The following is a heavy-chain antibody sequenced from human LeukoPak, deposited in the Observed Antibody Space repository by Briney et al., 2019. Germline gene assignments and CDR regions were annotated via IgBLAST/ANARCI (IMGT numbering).Heavy chain of an antibody. Sequence: SETLSLTCTVSGGSISSSSHYWGWIRQPPGKGLEWIGSIYYSGSTYYNPSLKSRVTISVDTSKNQFSLKLSSVTAADTAVYYCARTVQLWSNAFDIWGQGTMVTVSS. CDR1: GGSISSSSHY. V-gene: IGHV4-39*01. D-gene: IGHD5-18*01. CDR2: IYYSGST. J-gene: IGHJ3*02. CDR3: ARTVQLWSNAFDI.